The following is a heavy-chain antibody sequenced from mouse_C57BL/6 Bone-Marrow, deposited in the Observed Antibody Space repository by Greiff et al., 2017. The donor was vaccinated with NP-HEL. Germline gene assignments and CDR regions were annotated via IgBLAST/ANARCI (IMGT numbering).Heavy chain of an antibody. CDR2: INPSTGGT. CDR1: GYSFTGYY. Sequence: EVKLQQSGPELVKPGASVKISCKASGYSFTGYYMNWVKQSPEKSLEWIGEINPSTGGTTYNQKFKAKATLTVDKSSSTAYMQLKSLTSEDSAVYYCALPGFDYWGQGTTLTVSS. V-gene: IGHV1-42*01. J-gene: IGHJ2*01. CDR3: ALPGFDY.